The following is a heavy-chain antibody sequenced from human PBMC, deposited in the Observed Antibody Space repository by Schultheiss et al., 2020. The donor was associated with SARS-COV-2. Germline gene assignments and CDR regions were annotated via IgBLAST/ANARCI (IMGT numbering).Heavy chain of an antibody. V-gene: IGHV4-61*08. CDR1: GGSISSGGYY. D-gene: IGHD2-2*01. J-gene: IGHJ5*02. Sequence: SETLSLTCTVSGGSISSGGYYWSWIRQHPGKGLEWIGYIYYSGSTNYNPSLKSRVTMSVDTSKNQFSLKLSSVTAADTAVYYCAREGGGYCSSTSCSDWFDPWGQGTLVTVSS. CDR3: AREGGGYCSSTSCSDWFDP. CDR2: IYYSGST.